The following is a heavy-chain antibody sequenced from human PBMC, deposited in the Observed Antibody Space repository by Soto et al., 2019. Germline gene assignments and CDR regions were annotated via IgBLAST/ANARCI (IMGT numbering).Heavy chain of an antibody. Sequence: QVQLQESGPGLVKPSQTLSLTCTVSGGSINSGGYYWSWIRQHPGKGLEWIGYIYYSGSTYYNPSLKSRVTISVDTSKKQFSLKLSSVTAADTAVYYCARGFRPVWHYDILGETTDEYYFDYWGQGTLVTVSS. V-gene: IGHV4-31*03. CDR3: ARGFRPVWHYDILGETTDEYYFDY. CDR2: IYYSGST. D-gene: IGHD3-9*01. CDR1: GGSINSGGYY. J-gene: IGHJ4*02.